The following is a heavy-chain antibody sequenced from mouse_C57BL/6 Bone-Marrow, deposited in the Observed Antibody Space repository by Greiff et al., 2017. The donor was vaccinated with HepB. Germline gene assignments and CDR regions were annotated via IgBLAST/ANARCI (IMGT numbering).Heavy chain of an antibody. CDR3: ARHFYDGYYDAMDY. V-gene: IGHV5-15*01. J-gene: IGHJ4*01. D-gene: IGHD2-3*01. CDR1: GFTFSDYG. CDR2: ISNLAYSI. Sequence: EVQGVESGGGLVQPGGSLKLSCAASGFTFSDYGMAWVRQAPRKGPEWVAFISNLAYSIYYADTVTGRFTISRENAKNTLYLEMSSLRSEDTAMYYCARHFYDGYYDAMDYWGQGTSVTVSS.